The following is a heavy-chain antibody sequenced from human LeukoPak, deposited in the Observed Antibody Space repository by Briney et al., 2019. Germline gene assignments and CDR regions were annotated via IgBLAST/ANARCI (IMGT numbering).Heavy chain of an antibody. CDR3: ARGRAPWSGKYPLIGMDV. CDR1: GGSFSGYY. J-gene: IGHJ6*02. Sequence: SETLSLTCAVYGGSFSGYYWSWIRQPPGKGPEWIGEINHSGSTNYNPSLKSRVTISVDTSKNQFSLKLSSVTAADTAVYYCARGRAPWSGKYPLIGMDVWGQGTTVTVSS. V-gene: IGHV4-34*01. D-gene: IGHD3-3*01. CDR2: INHSGST.